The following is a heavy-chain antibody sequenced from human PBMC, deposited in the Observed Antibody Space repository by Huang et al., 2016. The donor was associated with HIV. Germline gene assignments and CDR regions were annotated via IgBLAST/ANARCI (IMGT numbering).Heavy chain of an antibody. J-gene: IGHJ6*02. V-gene: IGHV1-18*04. CDR1: GYTFISYG. CDR3: ARDLGTTVVPDGMDV. Sequence: QVQLVQSGAEVKKPGASVKVSCRASGYTFISYGITWVRQAPGQGLEWMGWIRPSYCYTNDAQQVQSRGTMTTDTSTNTVYMEVRSLRSDDTAVYYCARDLGTTVVPDGMDVWGQGTTVTVSS. D-gene: IGHD4-17*01. CDR2: IRPSYCYT.